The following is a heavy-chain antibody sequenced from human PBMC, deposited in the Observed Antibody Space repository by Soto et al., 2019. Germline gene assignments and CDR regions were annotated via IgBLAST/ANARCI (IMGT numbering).Heavy chain of an antibody. Sequence: GGSLRLSCAASGFTFSSYGMHWVRQAPGKGLEWVAVIWYDGSNKYYADSVKGRFTISRDNSKNTLYLQMNSLRAEDTAVYYCARDGSLAGAFDIWGQGTMVTVSS. CDR1: GFTFSSYG. J-gene: IGHJ3*02. CDR3: ARDGSLAGAFDI. V-gene: IGHV3-33*01. CDR2: IWYDGSNK. D-gene: IGHD1-26*01.